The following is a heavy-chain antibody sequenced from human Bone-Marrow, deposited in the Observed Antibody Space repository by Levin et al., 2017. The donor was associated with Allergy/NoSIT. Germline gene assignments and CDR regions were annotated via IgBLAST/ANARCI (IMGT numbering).Heavy chain of an antibody. Sequence: ASVKVSCKASGYIFSSSGIIWVRQAPGHGLEWMGWISSYNGNTNYAQKFQGRLSLTRNTSISTAYMELSSLTSEDTAVYYCARRDRITTYGVVPNGMDVWGQGTTVAVSS. V-gene: IGHV1-18*01. CDR1: GYIFSSSG. D-gene: IGHD3-3*01. J-gene: IGHJ6*02. CDR3: ARRDRITTYGVVPNGMDV. CDR2: ISSYNGNT.